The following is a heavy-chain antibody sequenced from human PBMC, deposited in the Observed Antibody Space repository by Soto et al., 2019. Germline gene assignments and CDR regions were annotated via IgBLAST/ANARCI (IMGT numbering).Heavy chain of an antibody. D-gene: IGHD4-4*01. J-gene: IGHJ6*02. CDR3: VKPPVITASYYYYDMDV. CDR2: ISGSGIST. Sequence: GSLRLSCAASGFTFSTYPMSWVRQAPGKGLEWVSGISGSGISTYYTDSVKGRFTISRDNSKNTVFLQMNSLRDEDTAVYYCVKPPVITASYYYYDMDVWGQGTTVTVSS. CDR1: GFTFSTYP. V-gene: IGHV3-23*01.